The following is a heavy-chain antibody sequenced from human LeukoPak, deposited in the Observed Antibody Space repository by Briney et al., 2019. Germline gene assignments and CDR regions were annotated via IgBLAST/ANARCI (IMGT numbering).Heavy chain of an antibody. Sequence: SCKASGGTFSSYAMSWVRQAPGKGLEWVSAISGSGGSTYYADSVKGRFTISRDNSKNTLYLQMNSLRAEDTAVYYCARRSSWYADYWGQGTLVTVSS. CDR1: GGTFSSYA. CDR2: ISGSGGST. CDR3: ARRSSWYADY. D-gene: IGHD6-13*01. V-gene: IGHV3-23*01. J-gene: IGHJ4*02.